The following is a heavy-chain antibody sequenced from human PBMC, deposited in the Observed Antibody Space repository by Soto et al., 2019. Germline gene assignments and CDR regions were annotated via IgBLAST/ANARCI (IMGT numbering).Heavy chain of an antibody. D-gene: IGHD5-12*01. V-gene: IGHV3-15*01. CDR3: NTDPGVAT. J-gene: IGHJ3*01. CDR1: GFTFNNAW. Sequence: EVQLVESGGGLVKPGGSLRLSCAASGFTFNNAWMTWVRQAPGRGLEWVGRIKSKADGGIIDYAAPVRGIFTSSRDDSEDTVYLQKTTLNIDVRHMYYGNTDPGVATWGQGKMVTVSS. CDR2: IKSKADGGII.